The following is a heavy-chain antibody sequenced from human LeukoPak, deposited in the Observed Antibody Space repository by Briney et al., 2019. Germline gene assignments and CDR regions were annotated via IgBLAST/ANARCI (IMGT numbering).Heavy chain of an antibody. J-gene: IGHJ4*02. CDR2: IYSGGST. CDR1: GFTVSSNY. CDR3: ARGRGYSYGLFFDY. V-gene: IGHV3-53*01. D-gene: IGHD5-18*01. Sequence: GGSLRLSCAASGFTVSSNYKSWVRQAPGKGLEWVSVIYSGGSTYYADSVKGRFTISRDNSKNTLYLQMNSLRAEDTAVYYCARGRGYSYGLFFDYWGQGTLVTVSS.